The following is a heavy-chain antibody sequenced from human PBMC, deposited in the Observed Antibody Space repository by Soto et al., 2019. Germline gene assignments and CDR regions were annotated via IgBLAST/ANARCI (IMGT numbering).Heavy chain of an antibody. CDR1: GGTITSGRSS. D-gene: IGHD6-6*01. CDR3: VRESVASGPNYFDT. CDR2: IYHSGST. Sequence: QLQLQESGSGLVKPSQTLSLTCSVSGGTITSGRSSWNWIRQSPGKGLEWIAYIYHSGSTYYNPPLKSRVTISVDRSENQFSLKLTSVTAADTAVYYCVRESVASGPNYFDTWGPGTLVTVSS. V-gene: IGHV4-30-2*06. J-gene: IGHJ5*02.